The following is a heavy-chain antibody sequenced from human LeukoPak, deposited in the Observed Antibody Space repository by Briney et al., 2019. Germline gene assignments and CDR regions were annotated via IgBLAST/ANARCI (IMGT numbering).Heavy chain of an antibody. CDR2: ISSSSSYI. D-gene: IGHD6-13*01. J-gene: IGHJ4*02. CDR1: GFTFSSYS. V-gene: IGHV3-21*01. Sequence: GGSLRLSCAASGFTFSSYSMNWVRQAPGKGLEWVSSISSSSSYIYYADSVKGRFTISRDNAKNSLYLQMNSPRAEDTAVYYCARVAAAAVHDWGQGTLVTVSS. CDR3: ARVAAAAVHD.